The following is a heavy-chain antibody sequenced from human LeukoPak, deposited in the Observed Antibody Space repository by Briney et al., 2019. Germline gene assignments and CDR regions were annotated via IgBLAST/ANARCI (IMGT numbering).Heavy chain of an antibody. CDR2: ISSSGDYI. CDR3: ARVLRYCSGGNCYSGGLGYMDV. CDR1: GFNFNTYS. D-gene: IGHD2-15*01. V-gene: IGHV3-21*04. Sequence: GGSLRLSCAASGFNFNTYSMNWVRQAPGKGLEWVSSISSSGDYIYYADSVKGQFTISRDNAKNSLFLQMNSLRAEDTAVYYCARVLRYCSGGNCYSGGLGYMDVWGKGTTVTISS. J-gene: IGHJ6*03.